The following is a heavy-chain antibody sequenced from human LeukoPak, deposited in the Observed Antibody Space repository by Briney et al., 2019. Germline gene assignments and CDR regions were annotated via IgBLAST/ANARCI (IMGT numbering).Heavy chain of an antibody. V-gene: IGHV3-23*01. J-gene: IGHJ4*02. CDR1: GFTFSSYD. D-gene: IGHD2-15*01. Sequence: GGSLRLSCAASGFTFSSYDTSWVRLVPGKGLEWVSAIYGSGVSTHYADSVKGRFTISRDNSKNTLYLQMNSLSAEDTAVYFCAKVLTAGSSGARFWFHYWGQGTLVTVSS. CDR2: IYGSGVST. CDR3: AKVLTAGSSGARFWFHY.